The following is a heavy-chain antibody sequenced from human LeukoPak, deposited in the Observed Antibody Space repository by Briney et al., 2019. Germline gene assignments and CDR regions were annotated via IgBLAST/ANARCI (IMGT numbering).Heavy chain of an antibody. Sequence: SETLSLTCTVSGGSISPYFWSWIRQPPGKGLEWIGYIYYSGSTNYNPSLKSRVTISVDTSKNQFSLKLSSVTAADTAVYYCARNLRLGELSFIWWGQGTLVTVS. CDR3: ARNLRLGELSFIW. V-gene: IGHV4-59*01. J-gene: IGHJ4*02. CDR2: IYYSGST. CDR1: GGSISPYF. D-gene: IGHD3-16*02.